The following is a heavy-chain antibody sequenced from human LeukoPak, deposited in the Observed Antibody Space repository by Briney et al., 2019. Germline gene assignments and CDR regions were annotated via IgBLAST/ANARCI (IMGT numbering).Heavy chain of an antibody. J-gene: IGHJ3*02. CDR1: GFTFSSYG. Sequence: PGRSLRLSCAASGFTFSSYGMHWVRQAPGKGLEWVAVISYDGSNKCYADSVKGRFTISRDNSKNTLYLQMNSLRAEDTAVYYCAKVHSGSFDAFDIWGQGTVVTVSS. CDR3: AKVHSGSFDAFDI. V-gene: IGHV3-30*18. CDR2: ISYDGSNK. D-gene: IGHD1-26*01.